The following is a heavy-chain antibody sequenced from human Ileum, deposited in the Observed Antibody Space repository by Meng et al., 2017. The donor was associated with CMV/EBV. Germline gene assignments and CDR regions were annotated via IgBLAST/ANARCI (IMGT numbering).Heavy chain of an antibody. J-gene: IGHJ5*02. D-gene: IGHD3-10*01. CDR2: ISGSGGST. CDR3: AKVAGVWFGVKSSNWFDP. V-gene: IGHV3-23*01. CDR1: TFSSYA. Sequence: TFSSYAMSWVRQAPGKGLEWVSAISGSGGSTYYADSVKGRFTISRDNSKNTLYLQMNSLRAEDTAVYYCAKVAGVWFGVKSSNWFDPWGQGTLVTVSS.